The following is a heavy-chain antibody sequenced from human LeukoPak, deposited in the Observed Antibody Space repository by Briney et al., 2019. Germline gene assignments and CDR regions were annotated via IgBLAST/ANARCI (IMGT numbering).Heavy chain of an antibody. D-gene: IGHD6-13*01. V-gene: IGHV7-4-1*02. J-gene: IGHJ4*02. CDR2: INTNTGNP. Sequence: ASVNVSCKSSVYTFSHYAINWVRQPPGKGLEWMGWINTNTGNPTYARSFTGRFVLYLDTSVSTAYLHIRSLNAEDTAVYYCARGDSGPTYDSNWYETDYWGQGPLVTVSS. CDR3: ARGDSGPTYDSNWYETDY. CDR1: VYTFSHYA.